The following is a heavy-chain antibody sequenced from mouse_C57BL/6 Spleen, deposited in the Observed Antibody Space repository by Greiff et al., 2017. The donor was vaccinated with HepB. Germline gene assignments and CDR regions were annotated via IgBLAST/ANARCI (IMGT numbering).Heavy chain of an antibody. V-gene: IGHV1-61*01. CDR1: GYTFTSYW. CDR2: IYPSDSET. Sequence: QVQLKQPGAELVRPGSSVKLSCKASGYTFTSYWMDWVKQRPGQGLEWIGNIYPSDSETYYNQKFKDKATLTVDKSSSTAYMQLSSLTSEDAAVYYCARRNYVAWFAYWGQGTLVTVSA. CDR3: ARRNYVAWFAY. J-gene: IGHJ3*01. D-gene: IGHD1-1*01.